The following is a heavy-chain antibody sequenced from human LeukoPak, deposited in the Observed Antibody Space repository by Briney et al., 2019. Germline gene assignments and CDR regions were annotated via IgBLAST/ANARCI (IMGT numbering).Heavy chain of an antibody. Sequence: GGSLRLSCAASGFTFSDYYMSWIRQAPGKGLEWVSYISSSGSTIYYADSLKGRFTISRDNAKNSLYLQMNSLRAEDTAVYYCARTYDSSGYYYEIVDYWGQGTLVTVSS. V-gene: IGHV3-11*01. CDR2: ISSSGSTI. J-gene: IGHJ4*02. CDR3: ARTYDSSGYYYEIVDY. CDR1: GFTFSDYY. D-gene: IGHD3-22*01.